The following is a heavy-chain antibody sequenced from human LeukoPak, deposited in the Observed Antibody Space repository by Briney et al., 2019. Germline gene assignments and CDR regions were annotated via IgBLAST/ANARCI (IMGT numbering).Heavy chain of an antibody. J-gene: IGHJ4*02. CDR1: GGSISSYY. CDR3: ARWGSSGGVSDY. Sequence: SSETLSLTCTVSGGSISSYYWSWIRQPAGKGLEWIGRIYTSGSTNYNPSLKSRVTISVDTSKNQFSLKLSSVTAADTAVYYCARWGSSGGVSDYWGQGTLVTVSS. V-gene: IGHV4-4*07. CDR2: IYTSGST. D-gene: IGHD3-16*01.